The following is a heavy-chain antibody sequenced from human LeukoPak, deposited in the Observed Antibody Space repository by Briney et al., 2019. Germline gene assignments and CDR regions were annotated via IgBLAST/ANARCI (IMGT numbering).Heavy chain of an antibody. J-gene: IGHJ4*02. CDR3: VRERFHGSGAPKFDF. Sequence: PGGSLRLSCAASGFTFSRYSMNWVRQTPRKGLEWVSCISGSGSYIYYADSVKGRFTISRDNAKNSLHLQVNSLRAEDTAVYYCVRERFHGSGAPKFDFWGQGTLVTVSS. D-gene: IGHD3-10*01. CDR2: ISGSGSYI. V-gene: IGHV3-21*06. CDR1: GFTFSRYS.